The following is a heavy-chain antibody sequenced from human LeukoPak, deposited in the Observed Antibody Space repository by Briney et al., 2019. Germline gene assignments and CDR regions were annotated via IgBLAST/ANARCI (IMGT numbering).Heavy chain of an antibody. J-gene: IGHJ4*02. CDR1: GFTFSDYS. CDR2: ISSSSSTI. Sequence: PGGSLRLSCAASGFTFSDYSMNWVRQAPGKGLEWVSYISSSSSTIYYADSEKGRFTISRDNAKNSLYLQMNSLRAEDTAVYYCAREGVAAARDYWGQGTLVTVSS. V-gene: IGHV3-48*04. CDR3: AREGVAAARDY. D-gene: IGHD6-13*01.